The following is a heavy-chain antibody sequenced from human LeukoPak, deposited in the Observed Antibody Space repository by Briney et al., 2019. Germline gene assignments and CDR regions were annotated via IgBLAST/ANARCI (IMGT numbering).Heavy chain of an antibody. Sequence: GGSLRLSCAASGFTVITNDMTWVRQATGKGLECVAVLYSDGNTKYADSVQGRFTISRDNSKNTLYLEMNSLSPDDTAVYYCARGVEPLAANTLAYWGQGTLVTVSS. CDR3: ARGVEPLAANTLAY. D-gene: IGHD1-14*01. V-gene: IGHV3-53*01. CDR2: LYSDGNT. CDR1: GFTVITND. J-gene: IGHJ4*02.